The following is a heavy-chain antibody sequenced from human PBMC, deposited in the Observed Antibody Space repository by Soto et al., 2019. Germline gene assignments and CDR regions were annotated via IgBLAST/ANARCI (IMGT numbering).Heavy chain of an antibody. Sequence: QVQLQESDPGLVKPSETLSLTCTVSGGSITSYYWSWIRQPPGKGLEWIGYIYFSGSANYNPSLKSRVTISVDTSKNQFSLKLSSVTAADTAVYYCARRYSGYGDYWGQGTLVTVSS. V-gene: IGHV4-59*08. D-gene: IGHD5-12*01. CDR1: GGSITSYY. J-gene: IGHJ4*02. CDR3: ARRYSGYGDY. CDR2: IYFSGSA.